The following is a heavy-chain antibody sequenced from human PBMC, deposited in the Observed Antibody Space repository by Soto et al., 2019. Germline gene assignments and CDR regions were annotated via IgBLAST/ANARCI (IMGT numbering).Heavy chain of an antibody. CDR2: IYYSGST. J-gene: IGHJ6*02. D-gene: IGHD6-19*01. CDR3: ATDFPDSSGPTLGMDV. V-gene: IGHV4-31*03. Sequence: QVQLQESGPGLVKPSQTLSLTCTVSGGSISSGGYYWSWIRQHPGKGLEWIGYIYYSGSTYYNPSPKSRVTISVDTSKRQFSLKLSSVTAADTAVYYCATDFPDSSGPTLGMDVWGQGTTVTVSS. CDR1: GGSISSGGYY.